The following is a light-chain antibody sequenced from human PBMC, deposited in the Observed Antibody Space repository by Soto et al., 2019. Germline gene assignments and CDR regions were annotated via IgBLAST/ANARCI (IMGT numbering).Light chain of an antibody. V-gene: IGKV3-11*01. CDR1: QSVGSY. CDR3: QQRSIWPRNT. Sequence: EIVLTQSPATLSFSSGERATFSCRASQSVGSYLAWYQQKPGQPPRLLIYDASNRATGIPARFSGSGSGTDFTLTISSLEPEDVAVYYCQQRSIWPRNTFGLGTKLEIK. CDR2: DAS. J-gene: IGKJ2*01.